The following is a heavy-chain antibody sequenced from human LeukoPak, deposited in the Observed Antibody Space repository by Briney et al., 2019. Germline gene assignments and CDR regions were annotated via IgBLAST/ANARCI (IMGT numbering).Heavy chain of an antibody. Sequence: SETLSLTCTVSGGSISSYYWSWIRQPPGKGLEWIGYIYYSGSTNYNPSLKSRVTISVDTSKNQFSLKLSSVTAAATAVYYCARYLYYSGWESFDYWGQGTLVTVSS. V-gene: IGHV4-59*01. CDR2: IYYSGST. J-gene: IGHJ4*02. CDR3: ARYLYYSGWESFDY. CDR1: GGSISSYY. D-gene: IGHD3-10*01.